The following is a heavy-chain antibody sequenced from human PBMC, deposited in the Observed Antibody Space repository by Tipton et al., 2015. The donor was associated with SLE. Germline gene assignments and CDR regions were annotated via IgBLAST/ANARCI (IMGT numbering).Heavy chain of an antibody. D-gene: IGHD2-8*01. J-gene: IGHJ6*02. V-gene: IGHV3-7*01. CDR1: GFTFSSYW. Sequence: GSLRLSCAASGFTFSSYWMSWVRQAPGKGLEWVANIKQDGSEKYYVDSVKGRFTISRDNAKNSLYLQMNSLRAEDTAVYYCAREVYSPGYYYYGMDVWGQGTTVTVSS. CDR3: AREVYSPGYYYYGMDV. CDR2: IKQDGSEK.